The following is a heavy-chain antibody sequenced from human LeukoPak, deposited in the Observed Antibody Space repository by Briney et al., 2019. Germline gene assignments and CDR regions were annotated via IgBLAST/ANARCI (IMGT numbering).Heavy chain of an antibody. CDR2: IIPIFGTA. CDR3: ARKTSIAARGGAFDI. CDR1: GGTFSSYA. J-gene: IGHJ3*02. V-gene: IGHV1-69*05. D-gene: IGHD6-6*01. Sequence: SVKVSCKASGGTFSSYAISWVRQAPGQGLEWMGGIIPIFGTANYAQKFQGRVTITTDESTSTAYMELSSLRSEATAVYYCARKTSIAARGGAFDIWGQGTMVTVSS.